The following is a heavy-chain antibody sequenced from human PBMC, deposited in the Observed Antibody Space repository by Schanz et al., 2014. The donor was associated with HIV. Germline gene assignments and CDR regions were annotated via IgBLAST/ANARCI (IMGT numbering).Heavy chain of an antibody. CDR3: AKGFSSAAWENWFDP. V-gene: IGHV3-23*01. Sequence: EVKLSESGGGLVQPGGSLRLSCAASGFTFSSYGMHWVRQAPGKGLEWVSAISGSGGATYYADSVKGRFTVSRDNSKNTLFLQMRSLSVDDTAVYYCAKGFSSAAWENWFDPWGQGTLVTVSS. D-gene: IGHD6-25*01. CDR1: GFTFSSYG. CDR2: ISGSGGAT. J-gene: IGHJ5*02.